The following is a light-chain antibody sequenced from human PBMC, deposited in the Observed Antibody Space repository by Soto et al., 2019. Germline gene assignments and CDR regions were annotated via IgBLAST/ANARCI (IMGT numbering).Light chain of an antibody. CDR2: EVS. Sequence: QSVLTQPPSASGSPGQSVTISCTGTSSDVGGSNFVSWYQQHPGKAPKLMIYEVSKRPSGVPDRFSGSKSANTASLTVSGLQAEDEADYYCSSYEGSNNFVIFGGGTKLTVL. J-gene: IGLJ2*01. V-gene: IGLV2-8*01. CDR1: SSDVGGSNF. CDR3: SSYEGSNNFVI.